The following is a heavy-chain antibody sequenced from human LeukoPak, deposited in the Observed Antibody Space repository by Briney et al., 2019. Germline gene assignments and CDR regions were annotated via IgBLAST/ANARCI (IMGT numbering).Heavy chain of an antibody. J-gene: IGHJ6*02. Sequence: GESLKISCKGSGYSFTSYWIGWVRQMPGKGLEWMGIIYPGDSDTRYSPSFQGQVTISADKSISTAYLQWSSLKASDTAMYYCARHVEDTAMVTGYYYYGMDVWGQGTTVTVSS. CDR2: IYPGDSDT. CDR1: GYSFTSYW. CDR3: ARHVEDTAMVTGYYYYGMDV. V-gene: IGHV5-51*01. D-gene: IGHD5-18*01.